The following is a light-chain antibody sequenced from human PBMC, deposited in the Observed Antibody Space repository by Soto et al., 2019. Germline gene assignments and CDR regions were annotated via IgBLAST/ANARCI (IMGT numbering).Light chain of an antibody. J-gene: IGKJ4*01. CDR2: GAS. CDR3: HQYDNWPPLT. Sequence: EVVMTQSPATLSVSPGERATLSCRASQSVNTNLAWYQQKPGQAPRLLIYGASTRATGIPARFSGSRSGTEFTLTISSLQSEDSAVYYCHQYDNWPPLTFGGGTRVEIK. V-gene: IGKV3-15*01. CDR1: QSVNTN.